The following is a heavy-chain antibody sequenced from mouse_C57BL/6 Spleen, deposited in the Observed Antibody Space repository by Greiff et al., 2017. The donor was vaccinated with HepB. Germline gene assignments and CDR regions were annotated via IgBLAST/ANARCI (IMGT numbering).Heavy chain of an antibody. CDR3: TGSYPYWYFDV. Sequence: DVKLVESGGGLVQPGGSMKLSCVASGFTFSNYWMNWVRQSPEKGLEWVAQIRLKSDNYATHYAESVKGRFTISRDDSKSSVYLQMNNLRAEDTGIYYCTGSYPYWYFDVWGTGTTVTVSS. D-gene: IGHD2-10*01. CDR1: GFTFSNYW. CDR2: IRLKSDNYAT. J-gene: IGHJ1*03. V-gene: IGHV6-3*01.